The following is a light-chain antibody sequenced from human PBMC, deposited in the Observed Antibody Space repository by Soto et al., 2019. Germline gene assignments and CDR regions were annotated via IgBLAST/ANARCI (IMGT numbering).Light chain of an antibody. CDR3: QQYNNYPRT. V-gene: IGKV1-5*03. CDR2: KAS. Sequence: DIQMTQSPSTLSASVGDRVTITCRASQSFSSWLAWYQQKPGKAPKLLIYKASSLESGGPSRFRGSGSGTEFTLTISSLQPDDFASYYCQQYNNYPRTFGQGTKVEIK. CDR1: QSFSSW. J-gene: IGKJ1*01.